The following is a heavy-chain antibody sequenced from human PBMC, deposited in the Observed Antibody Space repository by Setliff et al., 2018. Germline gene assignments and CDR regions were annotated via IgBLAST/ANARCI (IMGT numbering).Heavy chain of an antibody. D-gene: IGHD2-8*02. J-gene: IGHJ4*02. CDR1: GGSISSGDYY. V-gene: IGHV4-30-4*08. CDR2: IYYGGST. Sequence: SETLSLTCTVSGGSISSGDYYWSWIRQPPGKGLEWIGYIYYGGSTNYNPSLKSRVTISVDTSKSQFSLKLSSVTAADTALYYCTVYNTGSSKDHYWGQGTPVTVSS. CDR3: TVYNTGSSKDHY.